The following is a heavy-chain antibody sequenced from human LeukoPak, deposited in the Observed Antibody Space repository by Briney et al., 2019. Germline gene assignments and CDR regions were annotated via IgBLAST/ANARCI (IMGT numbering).Heavy chain of an antibody. CDR1: GDSVSSNSAA. J-gene: IGHJ4*02. CDR2: TYYRSKWYN. CDR3: ARVGSYGYMGGDYFDY. D-gene: IGHD5-18*01. Sequence: SQTLSLTCAISGDSVSSNSAAWNWIRQSPSRGLEWLGRTYYRSKWYNDYAVSVKSRITINPDTSKNQFSLQLNSLTPEDTAVYYCARVGSYGYMGGDYFDYWGQGTLVTVSS. V-gene: IGHV6-1*01.